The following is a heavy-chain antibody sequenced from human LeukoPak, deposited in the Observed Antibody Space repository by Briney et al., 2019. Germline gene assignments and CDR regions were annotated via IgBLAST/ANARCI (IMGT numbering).Heavy chain of an antibody. CDR3: ARVGRGYSFNVYYFDY. CDR1: GFTFSNFA. Sequence: GGSLRLSCAASGFTFSNFAMHWVRQAPGKGLEWVAIISYDGSNKYYADSVKGRFTISRGNSKYTLYLQMNSLRAEDTAVYYCARVGRGYSFNVYYFDYWGQGTLVTVSS. V-gene: IGHV3-30*04. D-gene: IGHD5-18*01. J-gene: IGHJ4*02. CDR2: ISYDGSNK.